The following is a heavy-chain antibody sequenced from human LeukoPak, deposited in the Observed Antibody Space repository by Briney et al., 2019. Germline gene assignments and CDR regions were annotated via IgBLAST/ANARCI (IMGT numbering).Heavy chain of an antibody. D-gene: IGHD3-22*01. V-gene: IGHV1-69*05. CDR2: IIPIFGTA. CDR3: ARAVIEYYYDSSGYSNWFDP. J-gene: IGHJ5*02. Sequence: SVKVSCKASGGTFSRYAISWVRQAPGKGLEWMGAIIPIFGTANYAQKCQGRFTITTDESTSTDYMELSSLRSEDTAVYYCARAVIEYYYDSSGYSNWFDPWGQGTLVTVSS. CDR1: GGTFSRYA.